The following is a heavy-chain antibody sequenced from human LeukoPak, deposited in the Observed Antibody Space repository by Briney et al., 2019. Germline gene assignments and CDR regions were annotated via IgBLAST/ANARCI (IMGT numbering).Heavy chain of an antibody. V-gene: IGHV1-8*01. Sequence: ASVKVSCKASGYTFTSYDMNWVRQATGQGLEWMGWMNPNSGNTGYAQKFQGRVTMTRNTSISTAYMELSSLRSEDTAVYYCARPKTRITIFGVVIGSPWFDPWGQGTLVTVSS. J-gene: IGHJ5*02. D-gene: IGHD3-3*01. CDR3: ARPKTRITIFGVVIGSPWFDP. CDR2: MNPNSGNT. CDR1: GYTFTSYD.